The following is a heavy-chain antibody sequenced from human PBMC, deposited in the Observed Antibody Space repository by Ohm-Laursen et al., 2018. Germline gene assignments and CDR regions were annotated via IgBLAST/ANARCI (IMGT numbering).Heavy chain of an antibody. CDR2: IYYSGYT. V-gene: IGHV4-59*11. Sequence: SETLSLTCAVSGGSIISHYWSWIRQPPGKGLEWIGYIYYSGYTSYNPSLKSRVTISVDTSKNQFSLRLSSVTAADTAVYYCAKVAVAAHFDYWGQGTLVTVSS. D-gene: IGHD2-15*01. J-gene: IGHJ4*02. CDR3: AKVAVAAHFDY. CDR1: GGSIISHY.